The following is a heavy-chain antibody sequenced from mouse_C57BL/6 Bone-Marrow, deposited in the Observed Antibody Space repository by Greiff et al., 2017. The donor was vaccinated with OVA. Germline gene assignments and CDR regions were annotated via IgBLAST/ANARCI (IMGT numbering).Heavy chain of an antibody. CDR2: IHPNSGST. CDR3: ARRELGRDWFAY. D-gene: IGHD4-1*01. CDR1: GYTFTSYW. V-gene: IGHV1-64*01. J-gene: IGHJ3*01. Sequence: QVQLQQPGAELVKPGASVKLSCKASGYTFTSYWMHWVKQRPGQGLEWIGMIHPNSGSTNYNEKFKSKATLTVDKSSSTAYMQLSSLTSEDSAVYYCARRELGRDWFAYWGQGTLVTVSA.